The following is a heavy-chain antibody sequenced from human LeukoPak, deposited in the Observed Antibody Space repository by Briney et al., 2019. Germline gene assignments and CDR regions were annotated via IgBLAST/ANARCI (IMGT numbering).Heavy chain of an antibody. CDR1: GFTFSSYA. D-gene: IGHD3-3*01. Sequence: GGSLRLSCAASGFTFSSYAMSWVRQAPGKGLEWVAVISYDGSNEYYADSVKGRFTISRDNSKNTLYLQMNSLRAEDTAVYYCARYYDFWSGYFGHDYWGQGTLVTVSS. J-gene: IGHJ4*02. CDR2: ISYDGSNE. CDR3: ARYYDFWSGYFGHDY. V-gene: IGHV3-30-3*01.